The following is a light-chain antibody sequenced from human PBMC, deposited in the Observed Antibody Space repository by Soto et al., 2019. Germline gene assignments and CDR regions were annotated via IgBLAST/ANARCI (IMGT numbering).Light chain of an antibody. Sequence: DIRMTKSPSSLSASVEDRVTLTGRAREARISYLNWYQHKPGRAPTVLVYGATNLPSGVPSRVSGSGSGTEFTSPISSLQPEDFATYYGQQRPNSAFTFGGRNKLE. CDR3: QQRPNSAFT. CDR2: GAT. CDR1: EARISY. V-gene: IGKV1-39*01. J-gene: IGKJ4*01.